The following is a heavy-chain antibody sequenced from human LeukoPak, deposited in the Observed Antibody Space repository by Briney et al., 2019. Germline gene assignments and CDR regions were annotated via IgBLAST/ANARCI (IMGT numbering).Heavy chain of an antibody. Sequence: SSETLSLTCTVSGGSISSYYWSWIRQPPGKGLEWIGYIYHSGSTNYNPSLKSRVTISVDTSKNQFSLKLSSVTAADTAVYYCARGRITIFGVVIPDAFDIWGQGTMVTVSS. CDR3: ARGRITIFGVVIPDAFDI. J-gene: IGHJ3*02. D-gene: IGHD3-3*01. CDR2: IYHSGST. V-gene: IGHV4-59*01. CDR1: GGSISSYY.